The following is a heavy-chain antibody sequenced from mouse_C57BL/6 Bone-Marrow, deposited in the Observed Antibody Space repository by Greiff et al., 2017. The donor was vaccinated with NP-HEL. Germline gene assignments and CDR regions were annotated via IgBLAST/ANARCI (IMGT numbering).Heavy chain of an antibody. V-gene: IGHV5-17*01. CDR2: ISSGSSTI. D-gene: IGHD1-1*01. CDR1: GFTFSDYG. J-gene: IGHJ4*01. CDR3: ARPYYGSYYYAMDY. Sequence: EVKLMESGGGLVKPGGSLKLSCAASGFTFSDYGMHWVRQAPEKGLEWVAYISSGSSTIYYADKVKGRFTISRDQAKKTLFMQMTSMRSEDTARYYCARPYYGSYYYAMDYWGQGTSVTVSS.